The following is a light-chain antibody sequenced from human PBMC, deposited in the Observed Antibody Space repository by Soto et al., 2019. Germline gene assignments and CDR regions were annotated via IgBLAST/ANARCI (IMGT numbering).Light chain of an antibody. Sequence: EIVMKQSPATLSVSPGERATLSCRASQSVSSNLAWYQQKPGQAPRLLIYSASHRATGIPDRFSGSESGTDFTLTISRLEPEDFAVYYCQQYGDSRWTFGQGTKVDIK. CDR3: QQYGDSRWT. V-gene: IGKV3-20*01. CDR1: QSVSSN. J-gene: IGKJ1*01. CDR2: SAS.